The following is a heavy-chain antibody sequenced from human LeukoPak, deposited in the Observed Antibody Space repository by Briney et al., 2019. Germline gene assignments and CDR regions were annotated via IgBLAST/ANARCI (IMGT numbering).Heavy chain of an antibody. CDR3: AAWDIVVVPAAMSY. J-gene: IGHJ4*02. V-gene: IGHV1-2*02. D-gene: IGHD2-2*01. CDR1: GYTFTGYY. CDR2: INPNSGGT. Sequence: ASVKVSCKASGYTFTGYYMHWVRQAPGQGLEWMGWINPNSGGTNYAQKFQGRVTMTRDTSISTAYMELSRLRSDDTAVYYCAAWDIVVVPAAMSYWGQGTLVTVSS.